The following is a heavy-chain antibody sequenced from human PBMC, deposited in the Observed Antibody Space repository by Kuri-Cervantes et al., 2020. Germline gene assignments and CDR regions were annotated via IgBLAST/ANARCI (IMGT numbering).Heavy chain of an antibody. Sequence: GESLKISCAASGFTFSSYGMHWVRQAPGKGLEWVAIISYDGNYKYHTDSVKGRFTISRDNSKNTLYLQMNSLRVEDTAVYYCARDRGTGWYLPHIPWGQGTLVTVSS. CDR1: GFTFSSYG. V-gene: IGHV3-30*03. CDR3: ARDRGTGWYLPHIP. D-gene: IGHD6-19*01. CDR2: ISYDGNYK. J-gene: IGHJ5*02.